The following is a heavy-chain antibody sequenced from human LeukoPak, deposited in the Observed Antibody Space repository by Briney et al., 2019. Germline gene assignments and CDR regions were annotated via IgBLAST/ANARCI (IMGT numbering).Heavy chain of an antibody. CDR1: GGSISSGGYY. CDR3: ARGRRYYYDSSGYPELDY. CDR2: INHSGST. J-gene: IGHJ4*02. V-gene: IGHV4-39*07. Sequence: PSETLSLTCTVSGGSISSGGYYWSWIRQPPGKGLEWIGEINHSGSTNYNPSLKSRVTISVDTSKSQFSLKLSSVTAADTAVYYCARGRRYYYDSSGYPELDYWGQGTLVTVSS. D-gene: IGHD3-22*01.